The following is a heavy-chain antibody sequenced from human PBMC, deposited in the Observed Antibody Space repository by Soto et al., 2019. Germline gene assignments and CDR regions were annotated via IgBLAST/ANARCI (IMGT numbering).Heavy chain of an antibody. CDR1: GFTFSSYA. CDR3: AKGRWIAAAVPLED. J-gene: IGHJ4*02. Sequence: GGSLRLSCAASGFTFSSYALSWVRQAPGKGLEWVSAISGSGGSTYYADSVKGRFTISRDHSKNTLYLQMNSLRAEDTAVYYCAKGRWIAAAVPLEDWGQGTLVTVAS. V-gene: IGHV3-23*01. CDR2: ISGSGGST. D-gene: IGHD2-2*02.